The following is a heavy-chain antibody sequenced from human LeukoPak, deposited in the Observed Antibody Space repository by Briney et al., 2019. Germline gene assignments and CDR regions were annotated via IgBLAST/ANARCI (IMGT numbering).Heavy chain of an antibody. Sequence: ASVKVSCKASGYTFTGYYMHWVRQAPGQGLEWMGWINPNSGGTNYAQKFQGRVTMTRDTSISTAYMELSRLRSDDTAVYYCARLKVGANAYYFDYWGQGTLITVSS. V-gene: IGHV1-2*02. CDR1: GYTFTGYY. J-gene: IGHJ4*02. CDR2: INPNSGGT. D-gene: IGHD1-26*01. CDR3: ARLKVGANAYYFDY.